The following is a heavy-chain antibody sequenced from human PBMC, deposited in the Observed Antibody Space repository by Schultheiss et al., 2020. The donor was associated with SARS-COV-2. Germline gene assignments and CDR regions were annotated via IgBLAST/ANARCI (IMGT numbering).Heavy chain of an antibody. CDR3: AGSTGAPFDY. CDR1: GFTFSSYA. D-gene: IGHD3-10*01. J-gene: IGHJ4*02. CDR2: IWYDGSNK. V-gene: IGHV3-33*08. Sequence: GGSLRLSCAASGFTFSSYAMSWVRQAPGKGLEWVAVIWYDGSNKYYADSVKGRFTISRDNSKNTLYLQMNSLRAEDTAVYYCAGSTGAPFDYWGQGTLVTVSS.